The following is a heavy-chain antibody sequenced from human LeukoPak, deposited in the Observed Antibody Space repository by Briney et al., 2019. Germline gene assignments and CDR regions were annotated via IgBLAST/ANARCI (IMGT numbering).Heavy chain of an antibody. CDR3: ARLLYYYGSGQIDY. J-gene: IGHJ4*02. V-gene: IGHV4-39*01. Sequence: SETLSLTCTVSGGSISSSSYYWGWIRQPPGKGLEWIGSIYYSGSTYYNPSLKSRVTISVDTSKNQFSLKLSSVTAADTAVYYCARLLYYYGSGQIDYWGQGTLVTASS. D-gene: IGHD3-10*01. CDR2: IYYSGST. CDR1: GGSISSSSYY.